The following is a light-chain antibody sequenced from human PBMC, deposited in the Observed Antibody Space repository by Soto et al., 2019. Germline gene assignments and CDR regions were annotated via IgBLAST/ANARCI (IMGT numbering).Light chain of an antibody. CDR1: QSVNSN. Sequence: EIVLRQSPGTLSLSPGERATLSCRASQSVNSNLAWYQQKPGQAPRLLIYGASSRATGIPARFSGSGSGTEFTLTITSLQSEDFAVYYCQQYNSWPRTFGQGTKVDIK. CDR2: GAS. J-gene: IGKJ1*01. V-gene: IGKV3-15*01. CDR3: QQYNSWPRT.